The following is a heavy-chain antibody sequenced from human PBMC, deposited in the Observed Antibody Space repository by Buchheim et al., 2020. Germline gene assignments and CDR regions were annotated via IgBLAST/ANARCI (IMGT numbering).Heavy chain of an antibody. Sequence: VQLVESGGGLVQPGGSLRLSCAASGFTFSDYYMSWIRQAPGKGLEWVSYISSSGSTIYYADSVTGRFTISRDNAKNSLYLQMNSLRAEDTAVYYCARVGYCSSTSCYMAPYYYYGMDVWGQGTT. CDR2: ISSSGSTI. CDR3: ARVGYCSSTSCYMAPYYYYGMDV. J-gene: IGHJ6*02. V-gene: IGHV3-11*01. CDR1: GFTFSDYY. D-gene: IGHD2-2*02.